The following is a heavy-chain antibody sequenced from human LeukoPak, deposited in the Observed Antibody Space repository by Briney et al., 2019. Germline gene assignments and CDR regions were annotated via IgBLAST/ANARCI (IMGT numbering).Heavy chain of an antibody. Sequence: PGGSLRLSCAASGFTFSSYAMSWVRQAPGKGLEWVSVISGSGGNTYYADSVKGRFTISRDNSTNTLYLQMNSLRAEDTAVYYCAKGRIAAVGKGHWFDPWGQGTLVTVSS. D-gene: IGHD6-13*01. V-gene: IGHV3-23*01. J-gene: IGHJ5*02. CDR1: GFTFSSYA. CDR3: AKGRIAAVGKGHWFDP. CDR2: ISGSGGNT.